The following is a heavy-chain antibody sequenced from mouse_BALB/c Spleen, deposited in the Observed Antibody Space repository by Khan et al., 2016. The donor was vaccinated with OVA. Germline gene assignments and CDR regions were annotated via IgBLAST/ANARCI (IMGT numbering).Heavy chain of an antibody. CDR3: TRHGYVAWFTY. V-gene: IGHV1S135*01. CDR1: GYSFTSYY. CDR2: IDPFSGGT. D-gene: IGHD2-2*01. Sequence: VQLQQPGPDLMKPGASLKISCKASGYSFTSYYIHWVVQSHGKSLEWIGYIDPFSGGTTYNQKFKGKATLTVDKSSNTAYIHLSNLTSEDSAVYYCTRHGYVAWFTYGGQGTLVTVSA. J-gene: IGHJ3*01.